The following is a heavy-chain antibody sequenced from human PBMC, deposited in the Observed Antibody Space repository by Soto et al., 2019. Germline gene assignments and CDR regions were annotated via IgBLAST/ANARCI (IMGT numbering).Heavy chain of an antibody. V-gene: IGHV3-15*01. J-gene: IGHJ4*02. D-gene: IGHD3-16*01. CDR3: ATYDHRWGSNPYRWAY. Sequence: EVQLVESGGGLVKPGESLSLSCTASGFSFTSAWMSWVRQAPGKGLEWVARVLSKTDGGTTDYAGPVKGRFTISRDDSENKVYLQMNSLKSEDTAVYYCATYDHRWGSNPYRWAYWGQRTLVTVSS. CDR1: GFSFTSAW. CDR2: VLSKTDGGTT.